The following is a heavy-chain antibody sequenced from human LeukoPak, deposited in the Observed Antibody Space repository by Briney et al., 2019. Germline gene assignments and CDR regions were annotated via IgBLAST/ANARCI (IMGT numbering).Heavy chain of an antibody. CDR1: GFSFRSSG. D-gene: IGHD3-9*01. CDR2: VTGRGGST. Sequence: PGGSLRLSCAASGFSFRSSGMHWVRQAPGKGLEWVSAVTGRGGSTYYADSVKGRFTISRDNSRNTLFLQMNSLRAEDTAIYYCAKWGDFDILTGYYVSDFWGQGTLVTVSS. CDR3: AKWGDFDILTGYYVSDF. J-gene: IGHJ4*02. V-gene: IGHV3-23*01.